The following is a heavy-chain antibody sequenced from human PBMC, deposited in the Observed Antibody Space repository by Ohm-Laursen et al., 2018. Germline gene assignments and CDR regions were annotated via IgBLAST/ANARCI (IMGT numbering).Heavy chain of an antibody. V-gene: IGHV3-21*01. J-gene: IGHJ3*02. D-gene: IGHD6-19*01. CDR3: ARVAAVAGTDAFDI. Sequence: SLRLSCTASGFTFSTYSMNWVRQAPGKGLEWVSSISSSSSYIYYADSVKGRFTISRDNAKNSLYLQMNSLRAEDTAVYYCARVAAVAGTDAFDIWGQGTMVIVSS. CDR2: ISSSSSYI. CDR1: GFTFSTYS.